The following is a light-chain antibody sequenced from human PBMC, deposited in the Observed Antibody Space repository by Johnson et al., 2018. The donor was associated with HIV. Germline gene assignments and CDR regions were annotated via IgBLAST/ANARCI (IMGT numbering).Light chain of an antibody. V-gene: IGLV1-51*01. J-gene: IGLJ1*01. Sequence: QSVLTQPPSVSAAPGQKVTISCFGSDSNIGNNYVSWYQQLPGTAPKLLIYDNDKRPSGIPDRFSGSKSGTSATLGITGLQTGDEADYYCETWDSSLSAYVIGTGTKVTVL. CDR2: DND. CDR1: DSNIGNNY. CDR3: ETWDSSLSAYV.